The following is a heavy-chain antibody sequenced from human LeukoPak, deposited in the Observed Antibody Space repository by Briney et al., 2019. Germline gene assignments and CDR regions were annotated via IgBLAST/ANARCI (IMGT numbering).Heavy chain of an antibody. Sequence: GESLKISCKGTGYGFSSHWIGWVRQMPGKGLEWIGVIYPGDSDTRYSPSFQGQVIISADRSITTAYLQWSSLKASDTAMYYCARQGYGDWYFDFWGRGTLVSVYS. CDR3: ARQGYGDWYFDF. D-gene: IGHD4-17*01. CDR1: GYGFSSHW. CDR2: IYPGDSDT. V-gene: IGHV5-51*01. J-gene: IGHJ2*01.